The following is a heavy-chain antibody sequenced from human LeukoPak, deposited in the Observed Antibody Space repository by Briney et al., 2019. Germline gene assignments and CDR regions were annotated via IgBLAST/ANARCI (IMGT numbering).Heavy chain of an antibody. CDR3: ASEPGSRGYSSCP. Sequence: SETLSLTCAVYGGSFSGYYWSWIRQPPGKGLEWIGEINHSGSTNYNPSLKSRVTISVDTSKNQFSLKLSSATAADTAVYYCASEPGSRGYSSCPWGQGTLVTVSS. D-gene: IGHD5-12*01. V-gene: IGHV4-34*01. CDR2: INHSGST. CDR1: GGSFSGYY. J-gene: IGHJ5*02.